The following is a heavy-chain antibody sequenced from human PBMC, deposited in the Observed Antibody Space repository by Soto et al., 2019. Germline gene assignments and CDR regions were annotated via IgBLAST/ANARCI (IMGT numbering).Heavy chain of an antibody. D-gene: IGHD2-21*02. Sequence: QLVQSGAEVKKPGASVKVACKASGYTFTDYYINWVRQAPGQGLEWIGRINPNSGATDIARKLQGSVALTGDTSIQTAYLDLSRLKSADTALYVCARDQRVTVLGGVTTRYFYGMDVWGQGTPLTVSS. CDR2: INPNSGAT. CDR1: GYTFTDYY. V-gene: IGHV1-2*04. CDR3: ARDQRVTVLGGVTTRYFYGMDV. J-gene: IGHJ6*02.